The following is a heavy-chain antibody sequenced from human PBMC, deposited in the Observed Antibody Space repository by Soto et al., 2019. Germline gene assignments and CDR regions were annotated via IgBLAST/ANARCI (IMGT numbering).Heavy chain of an antibody. CDR1: GFTVSSNY. CDR2: IYSGGST. Sequence: GGSLRLSCAAFGFTVSSNYMSWVRQAPGKGLEWVSVIYSGGSTYYADSVKGRFTISRDNSKNTLYLQMNSLRAEDTAVYYCAGDFPHYYGMDVWGQGTTVTVSS. J-gene: IGHJ6*02. CDR3: AGDFPHYYGMDV. V-gene: IGHV3-53*01.